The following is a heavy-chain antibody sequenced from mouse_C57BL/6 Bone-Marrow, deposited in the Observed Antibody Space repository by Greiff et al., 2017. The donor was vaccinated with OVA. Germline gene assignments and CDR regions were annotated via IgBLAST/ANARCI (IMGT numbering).Heavy chain of an antibody. CDR2: IDPSDSYT. D-gene: IGHD6-2*01. CDR3: ARLSLLFAY. J-gene: IGHJ3*01. V-gene: IGHV1-59*01. Sequence: VQLQQPGAELVRPGTSVKLSCKASGYTFTSYWMHWVKQRPGQGLEWIGVIDPSDSYTNYNQKFKGKATLTVDTSSSTAYMQLSSLTSEDSAVYYCARLSLLFAYWGQWTLVTVSA. CDR1: GYTFTSYW.